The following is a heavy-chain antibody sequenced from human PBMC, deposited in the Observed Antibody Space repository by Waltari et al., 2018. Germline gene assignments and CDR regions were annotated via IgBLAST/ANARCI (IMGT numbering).Heavy chain of an antibody. Sequence: QVQLVPSGAEVKKSGASVKVSCKASGYTFTDFSIHWVRQAPGQGLEWMGRINPNSGDTSYAQRFQGRVTMTGDTSITTAYMELTGLRSDDTAIYYCARSGGGTTTFGVAEWGQGSLVTVSS. CDR1: GYTFTDFS. CDR3: ARSGGGTTTFGVAE. CDR2: INPNSGDT. V-gene: IGHV1-2*06. D-gene: IGHD3-3*01. J-gene: IGHJ4*02.